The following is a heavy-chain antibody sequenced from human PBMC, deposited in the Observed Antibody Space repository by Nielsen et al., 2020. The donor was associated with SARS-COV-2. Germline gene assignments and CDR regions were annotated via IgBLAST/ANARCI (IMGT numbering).Heavy chain of an antibody. V-gene: IGHV1-18*01. CDR2: ISAYNGNT. CDR3: ARGSYDSSGYPGGYFDY. J-gene: IGHJ4*02. D-gene: IGHD3-22*01. CDR1: GYTFTSYG. Sequence: ASVKVSCKASGYTFTSYGISWVRQAPGQGLEWMGWISAYNGNTNYAQKLQGRVTMTTDTSTSTAYMELRSLRSDDTAVYYCARGSYDSSGYPGGYFDYWGQGTLVTVSS.